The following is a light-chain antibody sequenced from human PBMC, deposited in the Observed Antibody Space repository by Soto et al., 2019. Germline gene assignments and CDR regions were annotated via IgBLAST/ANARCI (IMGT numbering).Light chain of an antibody. V-gene: IGLV1-47*02. CDR2: ANN. J-gene: IGLJ2*01. CDR3: AAWDDSLRGPV. CDR1: NSKIGSNY. Sequence: QTVVTQPPSASGTPGQRVTISCSGSNSKIGSNYIYWFQQLPGTAPKLLIYANNQRPSGVPDRFSGSKSGASASLAISGLRSEDEADYHCAAWDDSLRGPVFGGGTKLTVL.